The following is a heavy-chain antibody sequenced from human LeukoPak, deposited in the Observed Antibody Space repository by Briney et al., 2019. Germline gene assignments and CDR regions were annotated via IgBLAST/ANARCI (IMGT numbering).Heavy chain of an antibody. D-gene: IGHD6-13*01. CDR3: AKDLLGGHGAAGIKVRGFDY. V-gene: IGHV3-30-3*01. CDR2: ISYDGSNK. CDR1: GFTFSSYA. Sequence: PGGSLRLSCAASGFTFSSYAMHWVRQAPGKGLEWVAVISYDGSNKYYADSVKGRFTISRDNSKNTLYLQMNSLRAEDTAVYYCAKDLLGGHGAAGIKVRGFDYWGQGTLVTVSS. J-gene: IGHJ4*02.